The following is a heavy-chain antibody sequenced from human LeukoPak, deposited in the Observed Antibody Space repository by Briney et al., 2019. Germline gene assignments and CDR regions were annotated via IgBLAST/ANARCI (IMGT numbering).Heavy chain of an antibody. V-gene: IGHV3-33*06. Sequence: GGSLRLSCAASGFTFSSYGMHWVRQAPGKGLEWVAVMWYDGSNKYYADSVKGRFTISRDNSKNTLYLQMNSLRAEDTAVYYCAKAHSSTTVVDYWGQGTLVTVSS. J-gene: IGHJ4*02. CDR3: AKAHSSTTVVDY. CDR1: GFTFSSYG. D-gene: IGHD6-13*01. CDR2: MWYDGSNK.